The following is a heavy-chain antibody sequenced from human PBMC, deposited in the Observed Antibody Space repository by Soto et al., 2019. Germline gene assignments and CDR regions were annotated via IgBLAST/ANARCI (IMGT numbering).Heavy chain of an antibody. J-gene: IGHJ4*02. D-gene: IGHD1-7*01. CDR1: GDSVSTYY. V-gene: IGHV4-59*06. Sequence: QVQLQESGPGLVKPSETLSLTCTLSGDSVSTYYWSWIRQHPGKGLEWIGYIYYSGSTYYNPSLKSRVTISVDTSKNQFSLKLSSVTAADTAVYYCASGPENWNYNYWGQGTLVTVSS. CDR2: IYYSGST. CDR3: ASGPENWNYNY.